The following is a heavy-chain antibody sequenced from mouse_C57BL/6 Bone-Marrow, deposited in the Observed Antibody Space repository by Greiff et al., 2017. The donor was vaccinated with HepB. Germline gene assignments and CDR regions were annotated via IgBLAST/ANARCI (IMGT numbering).Heavy chain of an antibody. V-gene: IGHV1-72*01. CDR3: ARGRYGSSCDY. CDR2: IDPNSGGT. J-gene: IGHJ2*01. D-gene: IGHD1-1*01. CDR1: GYTFTSYW. Sequence: QVHVKQPGAELVKPGASVKLSCKASGYTFTSYWMHWVKQRPGRGLEWIGRIDPNSGGTKYNEKFKSKATLTVDKPSSTAYMQLRSLTSEDSAVYYCARGRYGSSCDYWGQGTTLTVSS.